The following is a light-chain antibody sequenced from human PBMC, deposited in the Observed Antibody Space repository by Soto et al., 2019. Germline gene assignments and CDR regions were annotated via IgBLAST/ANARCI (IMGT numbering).Light chain of an antibody. CDR3: TSYAGGNNV. CDR1: SSDVGGYNY. J-gene: IGLJ1*01. Sequence: QSALTQPPSASGSPGQSVTISCTGTSSDVGGYNYFSWYQQHPGKVPILMVYEVNKRPSGVPDRFSGSKSGNTASLTVSGLQAEDEADYYCTSYAGGNNVFGTGTKLTVL. V-gene: IGLV2-8*01. CDR2: EVN.